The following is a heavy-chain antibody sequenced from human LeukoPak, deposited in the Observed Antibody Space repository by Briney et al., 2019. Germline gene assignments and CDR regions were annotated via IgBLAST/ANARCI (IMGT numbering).Heavy chain of an antibody. J-gene: IGHJ4*02. Sequence: GGSLRLSCVASGFTFSSYWMSWVRQAPGKGLEWVGHIKSKTDGGTTDYAAPVKGRFTISRDDSKNTLYLQMNSLKTEDTAVYYCTTGTWIQLWLADYWGQGTLVTVSS. CDR3: TTGTWIQLWLADY. D-gene: IGHD5-18*01. V-gene: IGHV3-15*01. CDR2: IKSKTDGGTT. CDR1: GFTFSSYW.